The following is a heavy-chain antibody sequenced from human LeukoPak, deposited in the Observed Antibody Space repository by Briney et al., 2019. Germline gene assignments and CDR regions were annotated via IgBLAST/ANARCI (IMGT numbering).Heavy chain of an antibody. CDR1: GFTFSNYA. D-gene: IGHD3-10*01. CDR2: ISGSGGGT. Sequence: PGGSLRLSCAASGFTFSNYALSWVRQAPGKGLEWVSLISGSGGGTYYADSVKGRFTISRDNAKNSLYLQMNSLRAEDTAVYYYARGVYGSGRGVIYYYYYGMDVWGQGTTVTVSS. J-gene: IGHJ6*02. CDR3: ARGVYGSGRGVIYYYYYGMDV. V-gene: IGHV3-23*01.